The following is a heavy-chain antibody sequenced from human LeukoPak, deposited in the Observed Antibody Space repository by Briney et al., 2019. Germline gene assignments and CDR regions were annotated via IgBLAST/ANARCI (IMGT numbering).Heavy chain of an antibody. CDR2: ISVSGLST. CDR3: AELGITMIGGV. J-gene: IGHJ6*04. D-gene: IGHD3-10*02. Sequence: GGSLRLSCAASGFTFSAYAMNWVRQAPGKGLEWVSVISVSGLSTYYADSVKGRFTISRDNAKNSLYLQMNSLRAEDTAVYYCAELGITMIGGVWGKGTTVTISS. CDR1: GFTFSAYA. V-gene: IGHV3-23*01.